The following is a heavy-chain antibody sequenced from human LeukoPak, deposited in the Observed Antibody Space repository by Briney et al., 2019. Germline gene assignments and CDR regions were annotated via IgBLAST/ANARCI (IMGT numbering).Heavy chain of an antibody. CDR2: ISAYNGNT. CDR3: ARHDYSNYDWFDP. Sequence: GASVKDSCKASGYTFTSYGISWVRQAPGQGLEWMGLISAYNGNTHYPQKLQGRVTITTDTSTSTAYMELRSLRSDDTAVYYCARHDYSNYDWFDPWGQGTLVTVSS. D-gene: IGHD4-11*01. V-gene: IGHV1-18*01. J-gene: IGHJ5*02. CDR1: GYTFTSYG.